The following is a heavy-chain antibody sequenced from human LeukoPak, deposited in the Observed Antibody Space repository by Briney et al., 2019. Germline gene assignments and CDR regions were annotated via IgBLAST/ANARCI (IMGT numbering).Heavy chain of an antibody. V-gene: IGHV4-30-2*01. Sequence: PSETLSLTCTVSGGSISSAPYYWSWIRQPPGKGLEWIGYISHSGSTYYNPSFKSRVTISVDRSKNQFSLKLSPVTAADTAVYYCARRLEIPGGIGWFDPWGQGTLVTVSS. D-gene: IGHD2-2*01. J-gene: IGHJ5*02. CDR3: ARRLEIPGGIGWFDP. CDR2: ISHSGST. CDR1: GGSISSAPYY.